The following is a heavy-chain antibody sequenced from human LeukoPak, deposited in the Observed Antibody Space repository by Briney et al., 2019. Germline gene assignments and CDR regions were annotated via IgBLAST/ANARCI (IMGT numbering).Heavy chain of an antibody. D-gene: IGHD3-10*01. Sequence: ASVKVSCKASGYTFTTYGISWVRQAPGQGLEWMGWISAYNGNTNYAQKLQGRVTLTTDTSTSTAYMELRSLRSDDTAVYYCVREAEVQGVTLLSYWGQGTLVTVSS. CDR3: VREAEVQGVTLLSY. V-gene: IGHV1-18*01. J-gene: IGHJ4*02. CDR1: GYTFTTYG. CDR2: ISAYNGNT.